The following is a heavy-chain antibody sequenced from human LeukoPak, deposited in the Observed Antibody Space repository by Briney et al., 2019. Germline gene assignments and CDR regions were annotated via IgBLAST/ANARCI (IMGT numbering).Heavy chain of an antibody. J-gene: IGHJ4*02. V-gene: IGHV1-46*01. D-gene: IGHD3-10*01. Sequence: GASVKVSCKASGYTFTSYYMHWVRQGPGQGLEWMGMINPSGGSTTYAQKFQDRVTITRDTSTSTVSMALSSLRSDDTAVYYCAGGRFGGGDYWGQGTLVTVSS. CDR1: GYTFTSYY. CDR2: INPSGGST. CDR3: AGGRFGGGDY.